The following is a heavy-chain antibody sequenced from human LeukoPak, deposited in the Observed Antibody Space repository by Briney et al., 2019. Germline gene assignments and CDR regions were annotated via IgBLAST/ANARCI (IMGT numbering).Heavy chain of an antibody. CDR2: IYTSGST. J-gene: IGHJ4*02. D-gene: IGHD3-22*01. CDR3: ASEGYYDSSGYYS. CDR1: GGSISSYY. Sequence: PSETLSLTCTVSGGSISSYYWSWIRQPAGKELEWIGRIYTSGSTNYNPSLKSRVTMSVDTSKNQFSLKLSSVTAADTAVYYCASEGYYDSSGYYSWGQGTLVTVSS. V-gene: IGHV4-4*07.